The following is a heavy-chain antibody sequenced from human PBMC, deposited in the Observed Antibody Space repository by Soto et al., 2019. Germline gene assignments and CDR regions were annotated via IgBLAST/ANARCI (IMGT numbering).Heavy chain of an antibody. V-gene: IGHV3-9*01. D-gene: IGHD3-9*01. CDR3: AKDIYDILTGYSRGDGLDL. CDR1: GFKFDDYA. Sequence: EVQLVESGGDLVQPGRSLRLACTASGFKFDDYAMHWVRQAPGKGLEWVSGISWKSGSMNYADSVKGRFTISRDNAKNSLYLQMNCLRSEDTALYYCAKDIYDILTGYSRGDGLDLWGHGTMVTVSS. J-gene: IGHJ3*01. CDR2: ISWKSGSM.